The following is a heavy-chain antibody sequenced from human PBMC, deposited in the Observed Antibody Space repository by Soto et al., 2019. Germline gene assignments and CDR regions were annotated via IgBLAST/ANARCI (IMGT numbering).Heavy chain of an antibody. V-gene: IGHV3-7*01. D-gene: IGHD3-10*01. CDR1: GFTFSSYL. Sequence: GGSLRLSCAASGFTFSSYLMSWVRQAPGKGLEWVANIKQDGSEKYYVDSVKGRFTISRDNAKNSLYLQMNSLRAEDTAVYYWARRSVRGVRHYYYYGMDVWGQGTTVTVSS. CDR2: IKQDGSEK. CDR3: ARRSVRGVRHYYYYGMDV. J-gene: IGHJ6*02.